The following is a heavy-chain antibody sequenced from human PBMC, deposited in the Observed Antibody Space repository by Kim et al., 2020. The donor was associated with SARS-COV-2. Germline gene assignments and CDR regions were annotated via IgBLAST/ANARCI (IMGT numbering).Heavy chain of an antibody. V-gene: IGHV4-34*01. CDR1: GGSFSGYY. D-gene: IGHD1-26*01. J-gene: IGHJ6*02. CDR2: INHSGST. Sequence: SETLSLTCAVYGGSFSGYYWSWIRQPPGKGLEWIGEINHSGSTNYNPSLKSRVTISVDTSKNQFSLKLSSVTAADTAVYYCARGRSPSIVGATTYYYYYGMDVWGQGTTVTVSS. CDR3: ARGRSPSIVGATTYYYYYGMDV.